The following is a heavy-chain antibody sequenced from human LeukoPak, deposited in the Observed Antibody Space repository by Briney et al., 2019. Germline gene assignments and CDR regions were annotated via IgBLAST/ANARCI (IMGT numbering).Heavy chain of an antibody. CDR1: GFTFSSYA. J-gene: IGHJ5*02. D-gene: IGHD6-19*01. CDR2: IKQDGSEK. Sequence: GGSLRLSCAASGFTFSSYAMSWVRQAPGKGLEWVANIKQDGSEKYYVDSVKGRFTISRDNAKNSLYLQMNSLRAEDTAVYYCARGPRRACSSGCPNWFDPRGQGTLVTVSS. CDR3: ARGPRRACSSGCPNWFDP. V-gene: IGHV3-7*03.